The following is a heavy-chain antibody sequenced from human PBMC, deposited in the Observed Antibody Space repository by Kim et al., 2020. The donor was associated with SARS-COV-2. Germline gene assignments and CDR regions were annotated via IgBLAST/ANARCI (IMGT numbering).Heavy chain of an antibody. D-gene: IGHD3-10*01. CDR1: GFTLSSYA. Sequence: GGSLRLSCAASGFTLSSYAMSWVRQAPGKGLEWVSVIYSGGSSTYYADSVKGRFTISRDNSKNTLYLQMNSLRAEDTAIYYCAKDSLPNYYGSGSYYYYYGMDVWGQGTTVTVSS. J-gene: IGHJ6*02. CDR2: IYSGGSST. CDR3: AKDSLPNYYGSGSYYYYYGMDV. V-gene: IGHV3-23*03.